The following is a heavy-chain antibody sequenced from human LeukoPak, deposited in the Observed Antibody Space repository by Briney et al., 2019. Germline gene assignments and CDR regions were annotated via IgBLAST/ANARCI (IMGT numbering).Heavy chain of an antibody. J-gene: IGHJ3*02. V-gene: IGHV3-74*01. CDR3: AREGGSYPDAFDI. Sequence: GGSLRLSCAASGFTFSSYWMHWVRQAPGKGLMWVSRIKSDGSETSYADSVKGRFTISRHNSKNTLYLQMNSLRAEDTAVYYCAREGGSYPDAFDIWGQGTMVTVSS. CDR2: IKSDGSET. CDR1: GFTFSSYW. D-gene: IGHD1-26*01.